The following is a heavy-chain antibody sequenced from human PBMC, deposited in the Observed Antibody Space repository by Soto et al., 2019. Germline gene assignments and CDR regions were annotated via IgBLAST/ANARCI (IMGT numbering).Heavy chain of an antibody. CDR3: ARDSSGYYVY. J-gene: IGHJ4*02. Sequence: SVKVSCKASGGTSSSYTISWVRQAPGQGLEWMGRIIPILGIANYAQKFQGRVTITADKSTSTAYMELSSLRFEDTAVYYCARDSSGYYVYWGQGTLVTVSS. CDR2: IIPILGIA. D-gene: IGHD3-22*01. V-gene: IGHV1-69*04. CDR1: GGTSSSYT.